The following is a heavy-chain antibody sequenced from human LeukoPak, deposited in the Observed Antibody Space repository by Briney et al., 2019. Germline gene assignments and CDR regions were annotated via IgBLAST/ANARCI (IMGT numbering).Heavy chain of an antibody. CDR3: ARDPSYDSSGYFYSENFDY. Sequence: ASVKVPCKASGGTFSSYAISWVRQAPGQGLEWMGRIIPILGIANYAQKFQGRVTITADKSTSTAYMELSSLRSEDTAVYYCARDPSYDSSGYFYSENFDYWGQGTLVTVSS. CDR1: GGTFSSYA. D-gene: IGHD3-22*01. J-gene: IGHJ4*02. V-gene: IGHV1-69*04. CDR2: IIPILGIA.